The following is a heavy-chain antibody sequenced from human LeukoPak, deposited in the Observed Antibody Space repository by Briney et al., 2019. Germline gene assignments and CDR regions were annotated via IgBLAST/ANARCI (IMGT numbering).Heavy chain of an antibody. CDR2: IGRSAGST. CDR3: AKANYDSVMVRLIDI. V-gene: IGHV3-23*01. CDR1: GFTFSTYA. J-gene: IGHJ3*02. D-gene: IGHD3-10*01. Sequence: GGSLRLSCAASGFTFSTYAMSWVRQAPGKGREWVSSIGRSAGSTFYADSVKGRFTISRDNTKSTLYLQMNSLRAEDTAVYYCAKANYDSVMVRLIDIWGQGTMVTVSS.